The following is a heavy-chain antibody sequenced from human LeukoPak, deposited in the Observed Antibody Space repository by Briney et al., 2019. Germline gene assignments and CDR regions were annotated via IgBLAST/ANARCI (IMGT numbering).Heavy chain of an antibody. CDR3: ASLYDSGSYYNFLDY. J-gene: IGHJ4*02. CDR2: ISGSGGST. CDR1: GFTFSSYF. Sequence: RGSLRLSCAASGFTFSSYFMSWVRQAPGKGLEWVSAISGSGGSTYYADSVKGRFTISRDNSKNTLYLQMNSLRAEDTAVYYCASLYDSGSYYNFLDYWGQGTLVTVSS. D-gene: IGHD3-10*01. V-gene: IGHV3-23*01.